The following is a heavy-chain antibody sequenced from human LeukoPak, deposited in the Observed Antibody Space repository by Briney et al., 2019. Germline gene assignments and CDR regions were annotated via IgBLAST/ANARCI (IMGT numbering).Heavy chain of an antibody. V-gene: IGHV4-4*02. CDR2: IYHSGST. Sequence: SQTLSPTYVVSGGSISSNWWSWVRQPPGKGMECIGEIYHSGSTNYNTSLKSRVTMSVDNPKNQFYLKLSSVTAADTAVYYCAGSRVSYGLDVRGKGTTVTVSS. CDR1: GGSISSNW. D-gene: IGHD1-26*01. J-gene: IGHJ6*04. CDR3: AGSRVSYGLDV.